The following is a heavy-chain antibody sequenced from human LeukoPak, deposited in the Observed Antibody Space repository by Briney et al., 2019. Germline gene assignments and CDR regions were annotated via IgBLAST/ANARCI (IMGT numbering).Heavy chain of an antibody. J-gene: IGHJ6*03. CDR1: GGTFSSYT. CDR2: IIPILGKA. D-gene: IGHD3-10*01. V-gene: IGHV1-69*08. CDR3: ARGYYGSGSYLDYYYYMDV. Sequence: SVKVSCKASGGTFSSYTISWVRQAPGQGLEWMGRIIPILGKANYAQKFQGRVTITADKSTSTAYMELSSLRSEDTAVYYCARGYYGSGSYLDYYYYMDVWGKGTPVTVSS.